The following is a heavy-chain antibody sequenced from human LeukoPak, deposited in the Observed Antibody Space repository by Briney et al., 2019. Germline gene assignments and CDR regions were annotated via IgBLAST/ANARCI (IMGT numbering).Heavy chain of an antibody. CDR1: GYTFTSYG. J-gene: IGHJ4*02. Sequence: GASVKVSCKASGYTFTSYGISWVRQAPGQGLEWMGWINPNSGGTNYAQKFQGRVTMTRDTSISTAYMELSRLKSDDTAVYYCARVVSTKYQLLRYWGQGTLVTVSS. V-gene: IGHV1-2*02. CDR2: INPNSGGT. D-gene: IGHD2-2*01. CDR3: ARVVSTKYQLLRY.